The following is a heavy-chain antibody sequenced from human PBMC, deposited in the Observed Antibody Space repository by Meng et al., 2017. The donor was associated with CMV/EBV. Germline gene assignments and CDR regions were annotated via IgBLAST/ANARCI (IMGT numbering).Heavy chain of an antibody. D-gene: IGHD5-18*01. CDR2: INPNSGGT. V-gene: IGHV1-2*02. CDR1: GYTFTGYY. CDR3: ARGRPPGYSYGGYFDY. J-gene: IGHJ4*02. Sequence: SGYTFTGYYMHWVRQAPGQGLEWMGWINPNSGGTNYAQKFQGRVTITADKSTSTAYMELSSLRSEDTAVYYCARGRPPGYSYGGYFDYWGQGTLVTVSS.